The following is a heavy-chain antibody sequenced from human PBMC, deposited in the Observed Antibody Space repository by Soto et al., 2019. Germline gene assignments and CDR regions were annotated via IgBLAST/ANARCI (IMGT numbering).Heavy chain of an antibody. J-gene: IGHJ4*02. D-gene: IGHD3-10*01. V-gene: IGHV3-21*01. CDR3: ETTMALPGSDY. CDR2: ISGSSNFI. Sequence: GGSLRLSCAASGFTFSHYNINWVRQAPGRGLEWVSSISGSSNFIYYADSVKGRFTISRDNAKNSLYLQMNSLRVEDTAMYYCETTMALPGSDYWGQGTLVTVSS. CDR1: GFTFSHYN.